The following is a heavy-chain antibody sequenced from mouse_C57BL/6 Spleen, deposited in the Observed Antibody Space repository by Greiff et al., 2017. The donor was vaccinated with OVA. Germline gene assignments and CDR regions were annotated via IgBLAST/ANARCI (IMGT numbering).Heavy chain of an antibody. J-gene: IGHJ2*01. D-gene: IGHD1-1*01. Sequence: VQLQQSGPELVKPGASVKISCKASGYSFTGYYMNWVKQSPEKSLEWIGEINPSTGGTTYNQKFKAKATLTVDKSSSTAYMQLKSLTSEDSAVYYCALGGYYGSSDPYYFDYWGHGTTLTVSS. CDR1: GYSFTGYY. CDR3: ALGGYYGSSDPYYFDY. CDR2: INPSTGGT. V-gene: IGHV1-42*01.